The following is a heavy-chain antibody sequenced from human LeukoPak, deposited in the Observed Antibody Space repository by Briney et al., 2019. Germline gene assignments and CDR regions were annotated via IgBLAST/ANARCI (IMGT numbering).Heavy chain of an antibody. J-gene: IGHJ4*02. CDR3: ARARIAAAGLYYFDY. V-gene: IGHV4-30-2*01. Sequence: PQTLSLTCAVSGGSISSGGYSWIWIRQPPGKGLEWIGYIYHSGSTYYNPSLKSRVTISVDRSKNQFSLKLSSVTAADTAVYYCARARIAAAGLYYFDYWGQGTLVTVSS. CDR2: IYHSGST. D-gene: IGHD6-13*01. CDR1: GGSISSGGYS.